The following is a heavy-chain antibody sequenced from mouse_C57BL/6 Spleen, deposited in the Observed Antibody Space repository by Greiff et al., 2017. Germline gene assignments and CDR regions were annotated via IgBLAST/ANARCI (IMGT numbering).Heavy chain of an antibody. D-gene: IGHD1-1*01. V-gene: IGHV1-64*01. J-gene: IGHJ2*01. CDR1: GYTFTSYW. Sequence: QVQLQQPGAELVKPGASVKLSCKASGYTFTSYWMHWVKQRPGQGLEWIGMIHPNSGSTNYNEKFKSKATLTVDKSSSTAYMHLSSLTSEDSAVYYCARGGLLRSYFDGWGQGTTLTVSS. CDR3: ARGGLLRSYFDG. CDR2: IHPNSGST.